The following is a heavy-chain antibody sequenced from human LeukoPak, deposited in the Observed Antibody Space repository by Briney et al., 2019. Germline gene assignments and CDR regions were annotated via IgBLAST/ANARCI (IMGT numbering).Heavy chain of an antibody. CDR1: RYIFTGFN. CDR2: INADSGGT. J-gene: IGHJ5*02. CDR3: ATQADYLDNSGHYYVGGLNP. Sequence: GASVKVSCKASRYIFTGFNFHWVRQAPGQGLECMGRINADSGGTDLAQKFQGRITMTRDTSVSTTYMELTGLISDDTAIYYCATQADYLDNSGHYYVGGLNPWGRGTLVTVSS. D-gene: IGHD3-22*01. V-gene: IGHV1-2*06.